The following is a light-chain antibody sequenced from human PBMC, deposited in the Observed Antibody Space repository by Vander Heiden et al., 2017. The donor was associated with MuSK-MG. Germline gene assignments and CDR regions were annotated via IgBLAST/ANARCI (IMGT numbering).Light chain of an antibody. CDR2: DVS. Sequence: QSAHTHPPSASGSPAQSATIPCTGTSSDVGGYNYASWYQQHPAKAPKRSMYDVSKRPSGVPDRFSGSKSGNTASLNDHGLQAEGGADYYCSACEGRNNFVVFGTGTKLTVL. CDR3: SACEGRNNFVV. J-gene: IGLJ2*01. V-gene: IGLV2-8*01. CDR1: SSDVGGYNY.